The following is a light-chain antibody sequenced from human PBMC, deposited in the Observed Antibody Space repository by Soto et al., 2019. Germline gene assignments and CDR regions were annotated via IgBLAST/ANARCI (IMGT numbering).Light chain of an antibody. V-gene: IGLV2-14*01. CDR2: EVT. CDR3: SSYTTSAPYV. Sequence: QSALTQPPSASGTPGQSVTIPCTGTSSDVGDYNYVSWYQQHPGKAPKLIIYEVTIRPSGVSNRFSGSKSGNTASLTISGLQAEDEADYYCSSYTTSAPYVFGSGTKLTVL. J-gene: IGLJ1*01. CDR1: SSDVGDYNY.